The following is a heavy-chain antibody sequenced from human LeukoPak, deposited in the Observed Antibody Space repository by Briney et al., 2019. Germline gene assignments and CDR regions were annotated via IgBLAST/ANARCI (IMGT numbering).Heavy chain of an antibody. D-gene: IGHD6-19*01. J-gene: IGHJ5*02. CDR2: INPSGGST. CDR1: GYTFTSYY. CDR3: ARDAIAVAAPAHNWFDP. Sequence: GASVKVSCKASGYTFTSYYMHWVRQAPGQGLEWMGIINPSGGSTSYAQKFQGRVTMTRDMSISTAYMELSRLRSDDTAVYYCARDAIAVAAPAHNWFDPWGQGTLVTVSS. V-gene: IGHV1-46*01.